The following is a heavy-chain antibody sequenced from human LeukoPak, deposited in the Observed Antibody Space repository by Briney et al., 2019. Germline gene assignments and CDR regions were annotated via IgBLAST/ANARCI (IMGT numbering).Heavy chain of an antibody. CDR2: IIPILGIA. V-gene: IGHV1-69*04. CDR3: ALPFAVDYYYGMDV. Sequence: ASVKVSCKASGGTFSSYAISWVRQAPGQGREWMGRIIPILGIANYAQKFQGRVTITADKSTSTAYMELSSLRSEDTAVYYCALPFAVDYYYGMDVWGQGTTVTVSS. CDR1: GGTFSSYA. J-gene: IGHJ6*02. D-gene: IGHD2-21*01.